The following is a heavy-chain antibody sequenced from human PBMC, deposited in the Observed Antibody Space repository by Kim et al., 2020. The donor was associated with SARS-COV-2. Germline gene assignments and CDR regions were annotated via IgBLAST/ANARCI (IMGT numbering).Heavy chain of an antibody. CDR3: ARARRYFDNSGYPDS. J-gene: IGHJ4*02. D-gene: IGHD3-9*01. CDR1: GGSVSSDSSY. Sequence: SETLSLTCSVSGGSVSSDSSYWSWIRQSPGRGLQWIGYIFYSGTTNYNPSLKSRVTIILDTSKKQFVLNLRSVTAADTAVYYCARARRYFDNSGYPDSWGQGTLVTVSS. CDR2: IFYSGTT. V-gene: IGHV4-61*01.